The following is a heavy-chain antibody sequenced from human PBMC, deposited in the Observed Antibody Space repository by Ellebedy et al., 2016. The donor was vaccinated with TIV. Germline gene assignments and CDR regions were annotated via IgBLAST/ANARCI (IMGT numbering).Heavy chain of an antibody. CDR2: VDPGGLA. D-gene: IGHD2-21*02. CDR1: GFSVSLYF. Sequence: MPSETLSLTCTVSGFSVSLYFWSWIRQPAGKGLEWVGRVDPGGLAHFSPSFKTRASMSMDTAKSEISLELNSVTAADTAVYYCVGYCSGGGVCSNAPGYWGQGVPVTVSS. V-gene: IGHV4-4*07. CDR3: VGYCSGGGVCSNAPGY. J-gene: IGHJ4*02.